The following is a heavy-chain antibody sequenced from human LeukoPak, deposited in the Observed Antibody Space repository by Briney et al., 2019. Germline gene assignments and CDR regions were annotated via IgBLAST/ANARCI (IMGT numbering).Heavy chain of an antibody. D-gene: IGHD3-16*01. CDR1: GFTFRTYW. V-gene: IGHV3-7*01. CDR2: VKQDGSEK. J-gene: IGHJ3*02. CDR3: ARDSGVPGGIHAGFDI. Sequence: GGSLRLSCIASGFTFRTYWMTWVRQAPGKGLEWVASVKQDGSEKYYVDSVKGRFTISRDNAKNSLYLQMNSLRVEDTAVYYCARDSGVPGGIHAGFDIWGQGTMVTVSS.